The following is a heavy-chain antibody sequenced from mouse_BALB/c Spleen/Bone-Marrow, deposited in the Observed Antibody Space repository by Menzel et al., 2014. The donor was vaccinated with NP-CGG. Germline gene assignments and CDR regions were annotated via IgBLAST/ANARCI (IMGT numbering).Heavy chain of an antibody. CDR1: GFTFTDYY. Sequence: EVKLMESGGGLGQPGGSLRLSCATSGFTFTDYYMSWVRQPPGKALEWLGFIRNKANGYTTEYSASVKGRFTISRDNSQSILYLQMNTLRAEDSATYYCARDTVITTHWYFDVRGAGTTVTVSS. V-gene: IGHV7-3*02. CDR2: IRNKANGYTT. CDR3: ARDTVITTHWYFDV. D-gene: IGHD2-4*01. J-gene: IGHJ1*01.